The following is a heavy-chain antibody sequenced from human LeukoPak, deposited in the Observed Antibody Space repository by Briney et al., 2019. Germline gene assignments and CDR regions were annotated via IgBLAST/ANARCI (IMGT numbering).Heavy chain of an antibody. CDR3: AANLYGEYVDLPGY. CDR2: IRYDGSNK. V-gene: IGHV3-30*02. Sequence: GGPLTLPCTASGYTFSSYCMHWVRHAPGKGLGWVAFIRYDGSNKYYAASVKGRFTISRDNSKNTLYLQMNSLRAEETAVYYCAANLYGEYVDLPGYWGQGTLVTVSS. CDR1: GYTFSSYC. D-gene: IGHD4-17*01. J-gene: IGHJ4*02.